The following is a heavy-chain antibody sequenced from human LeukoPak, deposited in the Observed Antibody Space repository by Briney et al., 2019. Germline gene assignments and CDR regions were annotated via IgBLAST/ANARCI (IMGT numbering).Heavy chain of an antibody. CDR2: IYTSGST. V-gene: IGHV4-61*02. CDR1: GGSISSGTYY. Sequence: SETLSLTCTVSGGSISSGTYYWSWIRQPAGKGLEWIGRIYTSGSTNYNPSLKSRVTISVDTSKSQFSLKLSSVTAADTAVYYCAARGYIVVVPTTKGGGPDNSYYFMDVWGKGTTVTISS. CDR3: AARGYIVVVPTTKGGGPDNSYYFMDV. J-gene: IGHJ6*03. D-gene: IGHD2-2*01.